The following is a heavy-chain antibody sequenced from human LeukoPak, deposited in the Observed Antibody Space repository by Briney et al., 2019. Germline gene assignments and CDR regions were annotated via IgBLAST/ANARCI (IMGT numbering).Heavy chain of an antibody. CDR3: AKDNLWFGELSSVPYGMDV. J-gene: IGHJ6*02. V-gene: IGHV3-23*01. Sequence: GGSLRLSCAASGFTLSSYAMSWVRQAPGKGLEWVSAISGSGGSTYYADSVKGRFTISRDNSKNTLYLQMNSLRAEDTAVYYCAKDNLWFGELSSVPYGMDVWGQGTTVTVSS. D-gene: IGHD3-10*01. CDR1: GFTLSSYA. CDR2: ISGSGGST.